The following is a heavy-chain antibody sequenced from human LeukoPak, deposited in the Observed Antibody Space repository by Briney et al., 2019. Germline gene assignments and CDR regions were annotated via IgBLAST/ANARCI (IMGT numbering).Heavy chain of an antibody. J-gene: IGHJ6*02. CDR1: GFTFDDYA. Sequence: GRSLRLSCAASGFTFDDYAMHWVRQAPGKGLEWVSGISWNSGSIGYADSVKGRFTISRDNAKNSLYLQMNSLRAEDTALYYCAKDKGYRPSGMDVWGQGTTVTVSS. CDR2: ISWNSGSI. CDR3: AKDKGYRPSGMDV. D-gene: IGHD3-16*02. V-gene: IGHV3-9*01.